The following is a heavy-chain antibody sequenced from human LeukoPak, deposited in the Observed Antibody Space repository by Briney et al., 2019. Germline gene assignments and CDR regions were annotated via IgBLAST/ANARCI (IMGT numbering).Heavy chain of an antibody. CDR2: ISDGGGTT. Sequence: GGSLRLSCAASGFTFSSHAMSWVRQAPGKGLEWVSAISDGGGTTFYADSVKGRFTISRDNSKNTLFLQMNSLRAEDTALYYCAKRPSSSTSGSASDFYIWGQGTMVTVS. J-gene: IGHJ3*02. V-gene: IGHV3-23*01. CDR3: AKRPSSSTSGSASDFYI. CDR1: GFTFSSHA. D-gene: IGHD2-2*01.